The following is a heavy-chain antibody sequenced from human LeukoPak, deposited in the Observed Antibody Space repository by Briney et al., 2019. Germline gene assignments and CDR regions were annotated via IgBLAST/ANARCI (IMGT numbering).Heavy chain of an antibody. CDR3: ARGQLLWFGERAGYFDY. CDR1: GYTFTSYG. CDR2: ISAYNGNT. Sequence: ASVKVSCKASGYTFTSYGISWVRQAPRQGLEWMGWISAYNGNTNYAQNLQGRVTMTTDTSTSTAYMELRSLRSDDTAVYYCARGQLLWFGERAGYFDYWGQGTLVTVSS. D-gene: IGHD3-10*01. J-gene: IGHJ4*02. V-gene: IGHV1-18*01.